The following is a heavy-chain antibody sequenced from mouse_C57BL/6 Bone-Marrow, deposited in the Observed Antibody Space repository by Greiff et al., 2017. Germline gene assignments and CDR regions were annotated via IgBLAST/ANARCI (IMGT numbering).Heavy chain of an antibody. CDR2: IRNKANGYTT. J-gene: IGHJ1*03. CDR1: GFTFTDYY. Sequence: EVQGVESGGGLVQPGGSLSLSCAASGFTFTDYYMSWVRQPPGKALEWLGFIRNKANGYTTEYSASVKGRFTISRDNSQSILYLQMNALRAEDSATYYDARYIIIATVVARDVDDWGTGTTVTVSS. CDR3: ARYIIIATVVARDVDD. D-gene: IGHD1-1*01. V-gene: IGHV7-3*01.